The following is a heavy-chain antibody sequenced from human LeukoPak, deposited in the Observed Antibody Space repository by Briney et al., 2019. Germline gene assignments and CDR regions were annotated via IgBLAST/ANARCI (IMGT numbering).Heavy chain of an antibody. CDR3: ASGTGYSSSWNFDY. CDR2: IIPIFGTA. J-gene: IGHJ4*02. D-gene: IGHD6-13*01. CDR1: GGTFSSYA. Sequence: SVKVSCKASGGTFSSYAISWVRQAPGQGLEWMGGIIPIFGTANSAQKFQGRVTITTDESTSTAYMELSSLRSEDTAVYYCASGTGYSSSWNFDYWGQGTLVTVSS. V-gene: IGHV1-69*05.